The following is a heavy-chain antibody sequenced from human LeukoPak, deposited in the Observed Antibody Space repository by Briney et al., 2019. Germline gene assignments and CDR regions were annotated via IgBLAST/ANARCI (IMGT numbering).Heavy chain of an antibody. D-gene: IGHD1-26*01. CDR2: IYYSGTT. V-gene: IGHV4-59*01. J-gene: IGHJ5*02. CDR3: ARGQPITVPYMVGATGGWFDP. Sequence: PSETLSLTCTVSGDSMSYYYWSWIRQSPGRGLEWLGYIYYSGTTSYNPFLKSRVTISVDTSKKQFSLKLSSVTAADTAVYYCARGQPITVPYMVGATGGWFDPWGQGTLVTVSS. CDR1: GDSMSYYY.